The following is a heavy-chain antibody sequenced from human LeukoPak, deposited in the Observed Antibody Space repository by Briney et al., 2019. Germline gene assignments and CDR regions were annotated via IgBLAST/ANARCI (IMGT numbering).Heavy chain of an antibody. CDR3: ARGFRGRYFDWSTNDY. CDR1: GFTFSSYA. J-gene: IGHJ4*02. CDR2: ISSNGGST. D-gene: IGHD3-9*01. V-gene: IGHV3-64*01. Sequence: GGSLRLSCAASGFTFSSYAMHWVRQAPGKGLEYVSAISSNGGSTYYANSVKGRFTISRDNSKNTLYLQMGSLRAEDMAEYYCARGFRGRYFDWSTNDYWGQGTLVTVSS.